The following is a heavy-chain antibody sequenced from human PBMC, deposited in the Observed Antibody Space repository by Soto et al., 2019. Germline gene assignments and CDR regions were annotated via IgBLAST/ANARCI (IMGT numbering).Heavy chain of an antibody. V-gene: IGHV3-48*01. D-gene: IGHD3-22*01. J-gene: IGHJ4*02. CDR3: AKERDSTGYFDY. CDR2: ISSAGTTI. CDR1: GFTFSGYS. Sequence: HPGGSLRLSCVVSGFTFSGYSMNWVRQTPGKGLEWLSYISSAGTTISYADSVKGRFTISGDNSKNTLYLQMSSLRVEDTAVYFCAKERDSTGYFDYWGQGTLVTVSS.